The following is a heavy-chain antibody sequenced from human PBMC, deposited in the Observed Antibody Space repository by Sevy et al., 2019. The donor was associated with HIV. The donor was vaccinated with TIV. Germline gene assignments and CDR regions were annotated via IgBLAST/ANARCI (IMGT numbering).Heavy chain of an antibody. CDR2: ISSRGSTI. J-gene: IGHJ6*02. Sequence: GGSLRLSCEASGFTFSNSYMSWVRQSPGKGLEWVSYISSRGSTIYYAESVKGRFTISRDNAKNSLYLQMNGLRDDDTAVYYCATDLVVIYGSGNYSNYGMDIWGQGTTVTVSS. CDR1: GFTFSNSY. CDR3: ATDLVVIYGSGNYSNYGMDI. D-gene: IGHD3-10*01. V-gene: IGHV3-11*01.